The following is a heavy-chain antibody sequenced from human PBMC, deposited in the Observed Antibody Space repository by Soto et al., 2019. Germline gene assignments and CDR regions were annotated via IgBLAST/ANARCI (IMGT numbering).Heavy chain of an antibody. V-gene: IGHV3-30*18. CDR1: GFTFSSYS. CDR3: AKDIIAVASGTDGRLDY. CDR2: ISYDGSNK. Sequence: GGSLRLSCAASGFTFSSYSMHWVRQAPGKGLEWVAVISYDGSNKYYADSVKGRFTISRDNSKNTLYLQMNSLRAEDTAVYYCAKDIIAVASGTDGRLDYWGQGTLVTVSS. J-gene: IGHJ4*02. D-gene: IGHD6-19*01.